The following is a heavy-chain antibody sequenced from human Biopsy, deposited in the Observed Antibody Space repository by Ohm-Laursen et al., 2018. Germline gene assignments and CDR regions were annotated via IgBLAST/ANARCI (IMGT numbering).Heavy chain of an antibody. CDR2: ISCTGYT. CDR1: GGSFTGHY. Sequence: GTLSLTCPVSGGSFTGHYWSWIRQPPRKGLEWIGHISCTGYTSYNASLKSRVTISVDTSRNHFSLRLSSLTAADTAVYYCARGSNDSGGLYFPRWGQGTLLTVSS. J-gene: IGHJ4*02. D-gene: IGHD4-23*01. V-gene: IGHV4-59*11. CDR3: ARGSNDSGGLYFPR.